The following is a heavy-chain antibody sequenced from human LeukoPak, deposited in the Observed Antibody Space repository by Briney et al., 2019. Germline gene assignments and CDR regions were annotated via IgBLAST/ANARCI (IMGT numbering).Heavy chain of an antibody. J-gene: IGHJ4*02. CDR1: GYAFTGYY. Sequence: ASVKVSCKASGYAFTGYYMHWVRQAPGQGLEWMGWINPNSGGTNYAQKFQGRVTMTRDTSISTAYMELSRLRSDDTAVYYCARDGRFLEWLLDYWGQGTLVTVSS. CDR2: INPNSGGT. CDR3: ARDGRFLEWLLDY. V-gene: IGHV1-2*02. D-gene: IGHD3-3*01.